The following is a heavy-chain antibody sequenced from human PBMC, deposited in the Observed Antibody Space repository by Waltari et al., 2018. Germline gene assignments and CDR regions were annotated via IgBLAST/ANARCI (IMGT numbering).Heavy chain of an antibody. CDR3: AREGAITGTGYGMDV. J-gene: IGHJ6*02. Sequence: QVQLVESGGGVVQPGRSLRLSCAASGFTFSSYGMHWVRQAPGKGLGWVAVIWYDGSNKYYADSVKGRFTISRDNSKNTLYLQMNSLRAEDTAVYYCAREGAITGTGYGMDVWGQGTTVTVSS. V-gene: IGHV3-33*01. CDR1: GFTFSSYG. D-gene: IGHD1-20*01. CDR2: IWYDGSNK.